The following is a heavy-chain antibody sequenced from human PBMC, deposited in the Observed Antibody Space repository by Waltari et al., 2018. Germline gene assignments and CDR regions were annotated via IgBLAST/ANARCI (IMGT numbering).Heavy chain of an antibody. Sequence: QVQLVQSASEVKKPGSSVKVSCKASGDAFSSQALNWVRQAPGQGLEWMGGIIPIFSSTNYGQKFQGRVTITADESSKTAYMELINLTSEDTAFYYCATGLEGPASPPFEYWGQGTLVTVSS. V-gene: IGHV1-69*01. J-gene: IGHJ4*02. CDR1: GDAFSSQA. CDR2: IIPIFSST. CDR3: ATGLEGPASPPFEY.